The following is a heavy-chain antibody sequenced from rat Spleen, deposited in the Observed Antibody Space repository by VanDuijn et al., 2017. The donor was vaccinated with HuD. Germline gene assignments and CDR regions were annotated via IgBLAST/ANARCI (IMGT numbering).Heavy chain of an antibody. CDR2: ISYDGSST. J-gene: IGHJ2*01. Sequence: EVQLVESGGGLVQPGRSMKLSCAASGFTFSNYDMAWVRQAPTKGLEWVASISYDGSSTYYPDSVKGRFTISRDNAKSTLYLQMNSLRSEDTATYYCAVAGYGYWGQGVMVTVSS. V-gene: IGHV5-22*01. CDR3: AVAGYGY. CDR1: GFTFSNYD. D-gene: IGHD4-3*01.